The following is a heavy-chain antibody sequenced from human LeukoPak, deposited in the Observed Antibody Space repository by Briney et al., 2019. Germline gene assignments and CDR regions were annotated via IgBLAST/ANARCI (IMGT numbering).Heavy chain of an antibody. CDR2: ISSSGST. J-gene: IGHJ5*02. D-gene: IGHD3-9*01. V-gene: IGHV4-59*01. CDR1: GDSISSNY. CDR3: ARVPGVYYDISNGFGSGWFDP. Sequence: SETLSLTCTVSGDSISSNYWSWIRQPPGKGLEWIAYISSSGSTNYNPSLKSRVNISIDTSKKQFSLRLNSVTAADTAMYYCARVPGVYYDISNGFGSGWFDPWGQGILVTVSS.